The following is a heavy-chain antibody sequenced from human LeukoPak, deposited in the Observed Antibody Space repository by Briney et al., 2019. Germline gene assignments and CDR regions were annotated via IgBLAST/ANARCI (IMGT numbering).Heavy chain of an antibody. D-gene: IGHD3-22*01. Sequence: ASGKVSCKASGYTFTSYGISWVRQAPGQGLEWMGWISAYNGNTNYAQKLQGRVTMNTDTSTSTAYMELRSLRSDDTAVYYCARDIPGLWGSSGYGGYYFDYWGQGTLVTVSS. CDR3: ARDIPGLWGSSGYGGYYFDY. V-gene: IGHV1-18*01. CDR1: GYTFTSYG. J-gene: IGHJ4*02. CDR2: ISAYNGNT.